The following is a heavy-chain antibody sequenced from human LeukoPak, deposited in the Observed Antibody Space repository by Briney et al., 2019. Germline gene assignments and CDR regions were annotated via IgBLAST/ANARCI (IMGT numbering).Heavy chain of an antibody. Sequence: PGGSPRLSCAASGFTFSTYGMTWVRQPPGKGLEWVSGISGSGGSTYYVDSVKGRFTISRDNSKNMLYLQMNSLRVEDMAVYYCAKDNGWLHSSWGQGTLVTVSA. V-gene: IGHV3-23*01. D-gene: IGHD5-24*01. CDR3: AKDNGWLHSS. J-gene: IGHJ5*02. CDR1: GFTFSTYG. CDR2: ISGSGGST.